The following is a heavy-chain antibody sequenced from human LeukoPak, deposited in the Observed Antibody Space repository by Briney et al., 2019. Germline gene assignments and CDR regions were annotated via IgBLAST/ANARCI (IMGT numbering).Heavy chain of an antibody. CDR2: IVHSGNT. V-gene: IGHV4-34*12. CDR3: ARFGSSTWYKGAFDI. D-gene: IGHD6-13*01. Sequence: SGTLSLTCAVYGGSFSGYYWSWVRQPPGKGLEWIGEIVHSGNTKYNPSLKSRVTISVDTSKNQFSLNLTSVTAADTAVYYCARFGSSTWYKGAFDIWGQGTMVTVAS. J-gene: IGHJ3*02. CDR1: GGSFSGYY.